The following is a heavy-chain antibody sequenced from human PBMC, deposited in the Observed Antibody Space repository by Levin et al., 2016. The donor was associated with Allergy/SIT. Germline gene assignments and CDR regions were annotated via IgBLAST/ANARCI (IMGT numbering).Heavy chain of an antibody. V-gene: IGHV3-20*04. CDR3: ARGYYYGSGSYYPTAFFDY. Sequence: GESLKISCAASGFTFDDYGMSWVRQAPGKGLEWVSGINWNGGSTGYADSVKGRFTISRDNAKNSLYLQMNSLRAEDTALYYCARGYYYGSGSYYPTAFFDYWGQGTLVTVSS. CDR1: GFTFDDYG. D-gene: IGHD3-10*01. J-gene: IGHJ4*02. CDR2: INWNGGST.